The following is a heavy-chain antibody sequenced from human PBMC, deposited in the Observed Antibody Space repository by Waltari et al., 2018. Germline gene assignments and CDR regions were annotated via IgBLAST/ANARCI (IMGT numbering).Heavy chain of an antibody. CDR1: GYSISSGYY. Sequence: QVQLQESGPGLVKPSETLSLTCAVSGYSISSGYYWGWIRPPPGKGLELIGNIYHSGSTHYNPSLKSRVTISVDTSKNQFSLKLSSVTAADTAVYYCARRAAITAAGPTYYMDVWGKGTTVTVSS. CDR3: ARRAAITAAGPTYYMDV. CDR2: IYHSGST. V-gene: IGHV4-38-2*01. D-gene: IGHD6-13*01. J-gene: IGHJ6*03.